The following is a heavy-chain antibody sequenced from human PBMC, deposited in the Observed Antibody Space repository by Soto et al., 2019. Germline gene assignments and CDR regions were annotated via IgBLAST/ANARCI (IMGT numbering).Heavy chain of an antibody. V-gene: IGHV5-51*01. CDR2: IYPGDSYT. J-gene: IGHJ3*02. CDR1: GYSFTSYW. CDR3: ARGIWKPLETAFDI. D-gene: IGHD6-13*01. Sequence: EVQLVQSGAEVKKPGESLKISCKGSGYSFTSYWIGWLRQMPRKGLGWMGIIYPGDSYTRYSPSFQRQVTISADKSISTAYLQCSSRKASDTATYYCARGIWKPLETAFDIWGQGTMVTVSS.